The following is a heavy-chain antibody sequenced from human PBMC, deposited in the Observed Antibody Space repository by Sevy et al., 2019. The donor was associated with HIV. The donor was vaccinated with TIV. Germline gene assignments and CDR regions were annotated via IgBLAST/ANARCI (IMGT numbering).Heavy chain of an antibody. CDR2: IHYTGST. D-gene: IGHD5-12*01. V-gene: IGHV4-59*01. CDR1: GGSISAYH. CDR3: ARAPPVRSGDDSLNWFAP. J-gene: IGHJ5*02. Sequence: SETLSLTCTVSGGSISAYHWSWIRQPPGKGLEWIGYIHYTGSTKYNPSLESRVTISVDTSKNKFSLKLSSVTAADTAVYYCARAPPVRSGDDSLNWFAPWGQGTLVTVSS.